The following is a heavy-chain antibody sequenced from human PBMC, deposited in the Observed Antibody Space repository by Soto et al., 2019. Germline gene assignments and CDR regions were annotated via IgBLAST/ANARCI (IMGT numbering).Heavy chain of an antibody. CDR1: GGTFSSYA. V-gene: IGHV1-69*12. CDR3: AREAARDTVTTRSSGGPGY. Sequence: QVQLVQSGAEVKKPGSSVKVSCKASGGTFSSYAISWVRQAPGQGLEWMGGIIPIFGTSNYARKFQGRVTITADESTSTAYMEMSSRRCEDPAVYYCAREAARDTVTTRSSGGPGYWGQGTMVTVSS. J-gene: IGHJ4*02. CDR2: IIPIFGTS. D-gene: IGHD4-17*01.